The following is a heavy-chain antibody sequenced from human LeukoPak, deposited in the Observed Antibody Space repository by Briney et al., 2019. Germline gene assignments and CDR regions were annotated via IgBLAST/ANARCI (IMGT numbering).Heavy chain of an antibody. J-gene: IGHJ5*02. CDR2: IWYDGSNK. V-gene: IGHV3-33*01. D-gene: IGHD2-15*01. Sequence: GRSLRLSCAASGFTFSSYGMHWVRQAPGKGLEWVAVIWYDGSNKYYADSVKGRFTISRDNSRNTLYLQMNSLRAEDTAVYYCASTGRDGQEPWGQGTLVTVSS. CDR3: ASTGRDGQEP. CDR1: GFTFSSYG.